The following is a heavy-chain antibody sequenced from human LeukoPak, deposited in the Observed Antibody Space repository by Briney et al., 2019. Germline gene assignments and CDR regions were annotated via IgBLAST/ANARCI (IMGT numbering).Heavy chain of an antibody. J-gene: IGHJ3*02. V-gene: IGHV4-30-4*01. CDR3: ASGMRGYYGIGAFDI. Sequence: SETLSLTCTVSGGSISSGDYYWSWIRQPPGKGLEWIGYIYYSGSTYYNPSLKSRVTISVDTSKNQFSLKLSSVTAADTAVYYCASGMRGYYGIGAFDIWGQGTMVTVSS. CDR1: GGSISSGDYY. CDR2: IYYSGST. D-gene: IGHD3-22*01.